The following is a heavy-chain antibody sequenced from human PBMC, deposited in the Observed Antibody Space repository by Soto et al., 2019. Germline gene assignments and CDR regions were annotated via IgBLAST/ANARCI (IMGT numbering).Heavy chain of an antibody. CDR2: IRSDGSST. CDR3: AREDFAAACGF. Sequence: EVQLVESGGGLVQPGGSLRLSCAASGFTFSSYWMQWVRQAPGKGLVWVSRIRSDGSSTSYADSVKGRFTISRDNAKNTLYLQMNSLRAEDTAVYYCAREDFAAACGFWGQGTLVTVSS. V-gene: IGHV3-74*01. J-gene: IGHJ4*02. D-gene: IGHD6-13*01. CDR1: GFTFSSYW.